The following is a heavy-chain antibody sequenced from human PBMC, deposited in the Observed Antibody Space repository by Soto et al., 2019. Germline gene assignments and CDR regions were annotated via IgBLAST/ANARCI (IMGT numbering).Heavy chain of an antibody. CDR3: AREYPNYYYYMDV. J-gene: IGHJ6*03. Sequence: EVQLVESGGGLVKPGGSLRLSCAASGFTFSSYSMNWVRQAPGKGLEWVSSISSSSSYIYYADSVKGRFTISRDNAKNSRYLQMNSLRAEDTAVYYCAREYPNYYYYMDVWGKGTTVTVSS. CDR2: ISSSSSYI. V-gene: IGHV3-21*01. CDR1: GFTFSSYS.